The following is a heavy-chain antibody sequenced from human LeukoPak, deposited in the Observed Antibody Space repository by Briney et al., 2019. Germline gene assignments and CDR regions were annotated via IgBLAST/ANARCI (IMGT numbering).Heavy chain of an antibody. CDR1: GFTVSSNY. CDR2: IRDKANGYTT. J-gene: IGHJ4*02. CDR3: ARVGNSGGYYYPLDY. Sequence: PGGSLRLSCAASGFTVSSNYMSWVRQAPGKGQEWVGRIRDKANGYTTEYAASVKDRFTFSRDDSKKSVSLQINSLKTEDTAVYYCARVGNSGGYYYPLDYWGQGTLVTVSS. V-gene: IGHV3-72*01. D-gene: IGHD3-22*01.